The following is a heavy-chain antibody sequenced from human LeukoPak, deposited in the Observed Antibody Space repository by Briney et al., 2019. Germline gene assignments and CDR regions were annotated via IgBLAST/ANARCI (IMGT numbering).Heavy chain of an antibody. CDR1: GFTFSSYS. Sequence: GGSLRLSCAASGFTFSSYSMNWVRQAPGKGLEWVSSISSSSSYIYYADSVKGRFTISRDNAKNSLYLQMNSLRAEDTAVYYCARDPTTYDYGDYAHPLGDAFDIWGQGTMVTVSS. V-gene: IGHV3-21*01. J-gene: IGHJ3*02. CDR2: ISSSSSYI. D-gene: IGHD4-17*01. CDR3: ARDPTTYDYGDYAHPLGDAFDI.